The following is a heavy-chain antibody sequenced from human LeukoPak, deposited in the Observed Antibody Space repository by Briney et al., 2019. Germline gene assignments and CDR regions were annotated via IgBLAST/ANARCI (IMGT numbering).Heavy chain of an antibody. Sequence: SETLSLTCTVSGGSISSSGYYWGWIRQPPGKGLEWIGSIYYSGSTYYNPSLKSRVTMSMDTSKNQFSLKLNSVTAADTAVYYCATTPLKGGWYFDYWGQGNPVTVSS. CDR2: IYYSGST. CDR1: GGSISSSGYY. J-gene: IGHJ4*02. D-gene: IGHD2-15*01. V-gene: IGHV4-39*01. CDR3: ATTPLKGGWYFDY.